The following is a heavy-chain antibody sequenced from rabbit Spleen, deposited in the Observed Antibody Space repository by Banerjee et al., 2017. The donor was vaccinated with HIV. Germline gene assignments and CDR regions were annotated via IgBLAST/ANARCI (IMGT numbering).Heavy chain of an antibody. CDR3: ARDTGSSFSSYGMDL. V-gene: IGHV1S40*01. CDR1: GFSFSSSDY. J-gene: IGHJ6*01. Sequence: QSLEESGGDLVKPGASLTLTCTASGFSFSSSDYMCWVRQAPGKGLEWMSCVASGSSGVSYSATWAKGRFTCSKTSSTTVTLQMTSLTVADAATYFCARDTGSSFSSYGMDLWGPGTLVTVS. D-gene: IGHD8-1*01. CDR2: VASGSSGVS.